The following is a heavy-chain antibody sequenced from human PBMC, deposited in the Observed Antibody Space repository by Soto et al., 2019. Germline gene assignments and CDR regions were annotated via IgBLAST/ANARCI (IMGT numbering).Heavy chain of an antibody. J-gene: IGHJ5*02. CDR3: ARDYCGGDCYSGSWFDP. CDR1: GGSISSGGYY. V-gene: IGHV4-31*03. CDR2: IYYSGST. Sequence: SETLSLTCTVSGGSISSGGYYWSWIRQHPGKGLEWIGYIYYSGSTYYNPSLKSRVTISVDTSKNQFSLKLSSVTAADTAVYYCARDYCGGDCYSGSWFDPWGQGTLVTAPQ. D-gene: IGHD2-21*02.